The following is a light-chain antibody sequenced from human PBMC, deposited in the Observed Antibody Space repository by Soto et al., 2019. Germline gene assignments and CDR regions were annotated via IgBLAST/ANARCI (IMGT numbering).Light chain of an antibody. V-gene: IGKV1-27*01. Sequence: DIQMIQSRSSLSASVGDRVTITCRAGRAINNYIAWYQQKPGKVLKPLIYGASTLQSGIASRFSGSGSGTDFSLTISSLQPEDVATYYCQEYNSALWTFGQGTKVEIK. CDR3: QEYNSALWT. J-gene: IGKJ1*01. CDR1: RAINNY. CDR2: GAS.